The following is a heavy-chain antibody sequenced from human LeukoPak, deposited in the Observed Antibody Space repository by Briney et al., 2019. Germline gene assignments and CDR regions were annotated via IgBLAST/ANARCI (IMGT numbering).Heavy chain of an antibody. CDR2: INPNSGGT. Sequence: ASVKVSCKASGYTCTGYYMHWVRQAPGQGLEWMGWINPNSGGTNYAQKFQGRVTMTRDTSISTAYMELSRLRSDDTAVYYCARLGEMAADTDDAFDIWGQGTMVTVSS. CDR3: ARLGEMAADTDDAFDI. CDR1: GYTCTGYY. D-gene: IGHD5-24*01. V-gene: IGHV1-2*02. J-gene: IGHJ3*02.